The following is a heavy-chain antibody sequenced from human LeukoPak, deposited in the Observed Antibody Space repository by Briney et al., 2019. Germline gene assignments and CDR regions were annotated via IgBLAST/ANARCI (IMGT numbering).Heavy chain of an antibody. V-gene: IGHV1-69*02. Sequence: GASVKVSCKASGGTFSSYTISWVRQAPGQGLEWMGRIIPILGIANYAQKFQGRVTITADKSTSTAYMELSSLRSEDTAVYYCATAGYYYDSSGYCSDYWGQGTLATVSS. D-gene: IGHD3-22*01. CDR1: GGTFSSYT. CDR2: IIPILGIA. J-gene: IGHJ4*02. CDR3: ATAGYYYDSSGYCSDY.